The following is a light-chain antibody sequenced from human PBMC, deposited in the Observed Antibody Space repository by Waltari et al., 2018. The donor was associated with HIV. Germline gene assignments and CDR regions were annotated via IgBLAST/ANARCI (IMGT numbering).Light chain of an antibody. CDR3: SSYAGSNNFGV. Sequence: QSALTQPPSASGSPGQSVTISCTGTSRDVGGYNYVPWYQQPPGKAPKLMIYEVSKRPSGVPDRFSGSKSGNTASLTVSGLQAEDEADYYCSSYAGSNNFGVFGGGTKLTVL. V-gene: IGLV2-8*01. CDR1: SRDVGGYNY. CDR2: EVS. J-gene: IGLJ2*01.